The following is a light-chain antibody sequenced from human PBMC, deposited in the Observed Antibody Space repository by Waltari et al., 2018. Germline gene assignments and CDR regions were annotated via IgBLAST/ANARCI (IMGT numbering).Light chain of an antibody. Sequence: DIQITQSPSSLSASVGDRVTITCRASRCLSNYLAWYQQKPGKVPKLLIYAASTLQSGVPSRFSGSGFGTDFTLTISSLQPEDVATYYCQKYSSPGSFGQGTKVEIK. CDR1: RCLSNY. J-gene: IGKJ1*01. CDR2: AAS. CDR3: QKYSSPGS. V-gene: IGKV1-27*01.